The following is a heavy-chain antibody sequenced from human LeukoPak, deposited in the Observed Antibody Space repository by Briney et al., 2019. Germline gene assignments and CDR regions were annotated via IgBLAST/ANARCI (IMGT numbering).Heavy chain of an antibody. CDR2: IFYSGTT. Sequence: KPSETLSLTCTVSGGSIGSTSSYWGWIRQPPGKGLEWIGSIFYSGTTYYNPSLKSRVTISVDTSKNQFSLKLTSVTATDTSVYYCARHEGYCSGGSCYSVRWFDPWGQGTLVTVSS. D-gene: IGHD2-15*01. V-gene: IGHV4-39*01. CDR1: GGSIGSTSSY. J-gene: IGHJ5*02. CDR3: ARHEGYCSGGSCYSVRWFDP.